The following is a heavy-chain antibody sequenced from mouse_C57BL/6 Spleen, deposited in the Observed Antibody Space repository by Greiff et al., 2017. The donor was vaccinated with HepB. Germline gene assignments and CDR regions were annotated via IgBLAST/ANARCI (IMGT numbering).Heavy chain of an antibody. Sequence: EVKLMESEGGLVQPGSSMKLSCTASGFTFSDYYMAWVRQVPEKGLEWVANINYDGSSTYYLDSLKSRFIISRDNAKNILYLQMSSLKSEDTATYYCARGVTGTKAMDYWGQGTSVTVSS. CDR3: ARGVTGTKAMDY. CDR2: INYDGSST. D-gene: IGHD4-1*01. V-gene: IGHV5-16*01. CDR1: GFTFSDYY. J-gene: IGHJ4*01.